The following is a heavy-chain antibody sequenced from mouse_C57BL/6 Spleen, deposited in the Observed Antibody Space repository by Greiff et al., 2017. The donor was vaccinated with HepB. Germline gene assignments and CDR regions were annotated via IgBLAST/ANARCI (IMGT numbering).Heavy chain of an antibody. V-gene: IGHV1-55*01. CDR3: ARRMSYDYAMDY. J-gene: IGHJ4*01. CDR2: IYPGSGST. Sequence: QVQLQQPGAELVKPGASVKMSCKASGYTFTSYWITWVKQRPGQGLEWIGDIYPGSGSTNYNEKFKSKATLTVDTSSSTAYMQLSSLTSVDSAVYYCARRMSYDYAMDYWGQGTSVTVSS. CDR1: GYTFTSYW. D-gene: IGHD1-1*01.